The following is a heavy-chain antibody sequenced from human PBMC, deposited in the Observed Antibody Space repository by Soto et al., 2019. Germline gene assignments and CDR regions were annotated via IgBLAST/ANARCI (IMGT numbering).Heavy chain of an antibody. Sequence: PSETLSLTCTVSGGSISSGDYYWSWIRQPPGKGLEWIGYIYYSGSTYYNPSLKSRVTISVDTSKNQFSLKLSSVTAADTAVYYCAREVSGWYYYYGMDVWGQGTTVTVSS. CDR3: AREVSGWYYYYGMDV. CDR1: GGSISSGDYY. CDR2: IYYSGST. V-gene: IGHV4-30-4*01. D-gene: IGHD6-19*01. J-gene: IGHJ6*02.